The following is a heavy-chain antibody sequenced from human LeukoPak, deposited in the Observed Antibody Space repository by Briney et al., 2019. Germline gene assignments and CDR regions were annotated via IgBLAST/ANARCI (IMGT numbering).Heavy chain of an antibody. Sequence: GGSLRLSCAASGITFGNNWMHWVRQGPGKGLVWISRINSDGGGTIYADSVKGRFTVSRDNAKNTLYLKMNSLRAEDTAVYYCARDVPHKWFDSWGQGTLVTVSS. V-gene: IGHV3-74*01. CDR2: INSDGGGT. CDR1: GITFGNNW. CDR3: ARDVPHKWFDS. J-gene: IGHJ5*02.